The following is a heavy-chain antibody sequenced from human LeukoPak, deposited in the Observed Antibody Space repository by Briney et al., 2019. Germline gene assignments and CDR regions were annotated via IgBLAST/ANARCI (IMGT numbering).Heavy chain of an antibody. D-gene: IGHD3-22*01. CDR1: GFTFSSYW. J-gene: IGHJ4*02. CDR2: ISSDGSST. CDR3: ASRIPYDSSY. V-gene: IGHV3-74*01. Sequence: PGGSLRLSCAASGFTFSSYWMHWVRQAPGKGLVWVSRISSDGSSTDYADSVKGRFTISRDNAKNTLYLQMNSLRAEDTAVYYCASRIPYDSSYWGQGTLVTVSS.